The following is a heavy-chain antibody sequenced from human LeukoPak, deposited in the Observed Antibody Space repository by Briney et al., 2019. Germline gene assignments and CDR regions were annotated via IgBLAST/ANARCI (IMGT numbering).Heavy chain of an antibody. CDR1: GFTFSNYW. V-gene: IGHV3-74*01. CDR3: IRDFRSADL. CDR2: IYVDGRTT. J-gene: IGHJ5*02. Sequence: GGSLRLSCVASGFTFSNYWMHWVRQPPGKGLVWVSRIYVDGRTTNYADSVKGRFTISRDNARNTVYLEMNSLSVEDTATYYCIRDFRSADLWGQGTLVTVTS.